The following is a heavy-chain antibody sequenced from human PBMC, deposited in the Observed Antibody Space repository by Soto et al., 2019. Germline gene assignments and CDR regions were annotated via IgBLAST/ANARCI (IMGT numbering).Heavy chain of an antibody. CDR1: GESFIGYY. V-gene: IGHV4-34*02. CDR2: INHRGST. Sequence: QVHLQQWGAGLLRPSETLSLTCPVYGESFIGYYWTWIRQPPGKGLEWIGEINHRGSTNYNPSLKSRVTMSIDTSKNQFSLKLSSVTAADTSVYYCARTDIVTTNWFDPWGQGTLVTVSA. CDR3: ARTDIVTTNWFDP. D-gene: IGHD5-12*01. J-gene: IGHJ5*02.